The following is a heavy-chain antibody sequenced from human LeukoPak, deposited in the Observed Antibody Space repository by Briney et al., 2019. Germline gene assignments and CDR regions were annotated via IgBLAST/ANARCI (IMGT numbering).Heavy chain of an antibody. Sequence: GRSLRLSCAASGFTFSGYAMHWVRQAPGKGLEWVAVISYDGSNKYYADSVKGRFTISRDNSKNTLYLQMNSLRAEDTAVYYCARENWDHDAFDIWGQGTMVTVSS. D-gene: IGHD7-27*01. V-gene: IGHV3-30*04. CDR3: ARENWDHDAFDI. CDR1: GFTFSGYA. J-gene: IGHJ3*02. CDR2: ISYDGSNK.